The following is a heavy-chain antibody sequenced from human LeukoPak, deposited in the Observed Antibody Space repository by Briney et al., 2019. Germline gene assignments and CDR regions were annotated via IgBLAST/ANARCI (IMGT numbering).Heavy chain of an antibody. J-gene: IGHJ3*02. CDR1: GFTFSSYW. CDR2: ISSDGSTT. D-gene: IGHD6-13*01. V-gene: IGHV3-74*01. Sequence: GGSLRLSCAASGFTFSSYWMHWVRQAPGKGLVWVSRISSDGSTTSYADSVKGRFTISRDNAKNTLSLQMNSQRTDDTAVYYCAVQQSYAFDIWGQGTMATVSS. CDR3: AVQQSYAFDI.